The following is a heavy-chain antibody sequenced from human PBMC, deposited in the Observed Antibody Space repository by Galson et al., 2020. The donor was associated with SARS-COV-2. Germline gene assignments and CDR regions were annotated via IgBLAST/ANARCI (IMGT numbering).Heavy chain of an antibody. D-gene: IGHD3-22*01. CDR1: GFRFSYSP. V-gene: IGHV3-73*01. CDR3: TRVPPDSNSCWDAFDI. CDR2: VRSKANSFAT. J-gene: IGHJ3*02. Sequence: GASLKISCAASGFRFSYSPIHWVRQAAERGLEWVGRVRSKANSFATTYAASVTGRFTISRDDSENTAYLQMNSVKTEDTAVYYCTRVPPDSNSCWDAFDIWSQGAMGTVSS.